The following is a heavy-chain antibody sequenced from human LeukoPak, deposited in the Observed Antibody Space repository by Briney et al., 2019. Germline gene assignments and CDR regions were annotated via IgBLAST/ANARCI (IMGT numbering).Heavy chain of an antibody. CDR1: GFTFSSYW. CDR3: ARDRVWDSSGWFGYYFDY. V-gene: IGHV3-7*01. Sequence: PGGTLRLSCAASGFTFSSYWMSWVRQAPGQGQEWVANINQDGSEKYYVDSVKGRLTISRDNAKNSLYLQINSLRAEDTAVYYCARDRVWDSSGWFGYYFDYWGQGTLVSVSS. D-gene: IGHD6-19*01. CDR2: INQDGSEK. J-gene: IGHJ4*02.